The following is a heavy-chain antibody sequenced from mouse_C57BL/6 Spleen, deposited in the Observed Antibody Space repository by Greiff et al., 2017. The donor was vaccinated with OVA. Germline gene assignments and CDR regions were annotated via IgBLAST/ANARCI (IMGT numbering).Heavy chain of an antibody. J-gene: IGHJ1*03. CDR2: ISNGGGST. CDR3: ARPYGNYRYFEV. Sequence: EVKLMESGGGLVQPGGSLKLSCAASGFTFSDYYMYWVRQTPEKRLEWVAYISNGGGSTYYPDTVKGRFTISRDNAKNTLYLQMSRLKSEDTAMYYCARPYGNYRYFEVWGTGTTVTVSS. D-gene: IGHD2-1*01. CDR1: GFTFSDYY. V-gene: IGHV5-12*01.